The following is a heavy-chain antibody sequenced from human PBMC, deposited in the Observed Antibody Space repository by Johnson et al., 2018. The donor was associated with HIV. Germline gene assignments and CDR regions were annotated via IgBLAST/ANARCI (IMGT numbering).Heavy chain of an antibody. CDR1: GLSVSYGY. J-gene: IGHJ3*01. Sequence: VQLVESGGGLIQPGGSLRLSCAASGLSVSYGYMTWVRQAPGKGLEWVSVIYSGGNTYYTDSVKGRFTISRDNSGNTMYLQMNSLRDEDTAVYYCARAPHDAFDVWGQGTMVTVSS. CDR2: IYSGGNT. CDR3: ARAPHDAFDV. V-gene: IGHV3-53*01.